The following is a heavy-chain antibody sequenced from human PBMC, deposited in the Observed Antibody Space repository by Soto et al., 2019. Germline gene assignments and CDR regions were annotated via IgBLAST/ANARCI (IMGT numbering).Heavy chain of an antibody. V-gene: IGHV4-4*02. CDR1: GGSISSSTW. D-gene: IGHD2-2*01. Sequence: QVHLQESGPGLVEPSGTLSLTCAVSGGSISSSTWWTWVRQPPGKGLEWIGEISDSGTTNYSPSLKTRIPISVDKSKNQVSLKVRSVTAADTAVYYWARVTSSTQSTWFDPWGQGTLVTVSS. J-gene: IGHJ5*02. CDR2: ISDSGTT. CDR3: ARVTSSTQSTWFDP.